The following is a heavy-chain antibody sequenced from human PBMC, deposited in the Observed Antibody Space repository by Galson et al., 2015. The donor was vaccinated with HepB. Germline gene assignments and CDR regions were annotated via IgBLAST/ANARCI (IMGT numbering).Heavy chain of an antibody. CDR3: AREGEEAVATDY. Sequence: SLRLSCAASGFTFSSYSMNWVRQAPGKGLEWVSSISSSSSYIYYADSVKGRFTIPRDNAKNSLYLQMSSLRAEDTAVYYCAREGEEAVATDYWGQGTLVTVSS. CDR1: GFTFSSYS. D-gene: IGHD6-19*01. J-gene: IGHJ4*02. CDR2: ISSSSSYI. V-gene: IGHV3-21*01.